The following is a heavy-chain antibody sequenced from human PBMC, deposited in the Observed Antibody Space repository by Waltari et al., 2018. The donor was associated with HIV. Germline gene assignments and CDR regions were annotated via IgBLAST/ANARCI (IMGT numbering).Heavy chain of an antibody. V-gene: IGHV3-7*01. CDR1: GFTFSNYW. CDR3: ARDQGCSGGSCYQLRTIYWYFDC. J-gene: IGHJ2*01. D-gene: IGHD2-15*01. CDR2: IKQDGSEK. Sequence: EVQLVESGGALVQPGGSLRLSCAASGFTFSNYWMRRVRRAPGKGLEWVANIKQDGSEKYYVDSVRGRFTISRDNANNSLSLQMDSLRAEDTAVYYCARDQGCSGGSCYQLRTIYWYFDCWGRGTLVIVSS.